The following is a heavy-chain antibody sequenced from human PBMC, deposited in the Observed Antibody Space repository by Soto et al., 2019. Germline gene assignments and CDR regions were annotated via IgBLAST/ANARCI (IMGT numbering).Heavy chain of an antibody. Sequence: ASVKVSCKASGYTFTSYDINWVRQATGQGLEWMGWINPNSGNTDYAQKFQGRVTMTMNTSMSTAYMELSSLRSEDTAVYYCDRDLAVADYWGQRTLDTVSS. CDR2: INPNSGNT. CDR1: GYTFTSYD. D-gene: IGHD6-13*01. CDR3: DRDLAVADY. V-gene: IGHV1-8*01. J-gene: IGHJ4*02.